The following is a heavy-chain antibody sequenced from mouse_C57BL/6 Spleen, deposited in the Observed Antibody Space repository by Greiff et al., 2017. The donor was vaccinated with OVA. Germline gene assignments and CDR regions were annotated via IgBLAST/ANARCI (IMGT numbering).Heavy chain of an antibody. V-gene: IGHV3-8*01. D-gene: IGHD2-4*01. J-gene: IGHJ1*03. CDR2: ISYSGST. CDR3: ARSLYDYDGDWYFDV. Sequence: VQLQQSGPGLAKPSQTLSLTCSVTGYSITSDYWNWIRKFPGNKLEYIGYISYSGSTYYNPSPKSRISITRDTSKNQYYLQLNSVTTEDTATYYCARSLYDYDGDWYFDVWGTGTTVTVSS. CDR1: GYSITSDY.